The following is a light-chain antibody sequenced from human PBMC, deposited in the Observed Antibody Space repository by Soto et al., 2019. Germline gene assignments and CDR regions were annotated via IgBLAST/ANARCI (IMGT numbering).Light chain of an antibody. CDR1: SSDVGKYTF. Sequence: QSALTQPASVSGAPGQSITISCTGTSSDVGKYTFVSWYGQHPGKAPKLIIFEVNKRPSGVSNRFSGSKSGNMASLTISGFQAEDEANYYCCLYGGSNNYVVFGGGTKLTVL. V-gene: IGLV2-23*02. CDR3: CLYGGSNNYVV. CDR2: EVN. J-gene: IGLJ2*01.